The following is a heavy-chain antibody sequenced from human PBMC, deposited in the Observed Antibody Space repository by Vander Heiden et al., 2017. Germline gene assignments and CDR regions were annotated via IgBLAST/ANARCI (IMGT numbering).Heavy chain of an antibody. CDR1: GYTFTSYA. V-gene: IGHV1-3*01. Sequence: QVQLAQSGAEVKKPGASVKVSCKASGYTFTSYAMHWVRQAPGQRLEWMGWINAGNGNTKYSQKCQGRVTITRDTSASTADMELSSLRSEETAVYYCARDHLGGGSCLYYFDYWGQGTLVTVSS. J-gene: IGHJ4*02. CDR3: ARDHLGGGSCLYYFDY. D-gene: IGHD2-15*01. CDR2: INAGNGNT.